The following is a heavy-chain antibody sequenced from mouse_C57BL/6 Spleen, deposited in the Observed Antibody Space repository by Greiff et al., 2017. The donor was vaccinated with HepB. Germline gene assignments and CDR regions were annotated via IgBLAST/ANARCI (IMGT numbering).Heavy chain of an antibody. CDR1: GYTFTSYW. Sequence: VQLQQPGAELVMPGASVKLSCKASGYTFTSYWMHWVKQRPGQGLEWIGEIDPSDSYTNYNQKFKGKSTLTVDKSSSTAYMQLSSLTSEDSAVYYCARSLGRCFDYWGQGTTLTVSS. CDR3: ARSLGRCFDY. J-gene: IGHJ2*01. CDR2: IDPSDSYT. V-gene: IGHV1-69*01. D-gene: IGHD4-1*01.